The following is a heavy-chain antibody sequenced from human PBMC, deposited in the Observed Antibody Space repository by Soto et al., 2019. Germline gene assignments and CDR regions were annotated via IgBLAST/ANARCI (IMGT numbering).Heavy chain of an antibody. V-gene: IGHV5-51*01. CDR2: IYPGDSDT. Sequence: PGESLKISCKGSGYSFTSYWIGWVRQMPGKGLEWMGIIYPGDSDTRYSPSFQGQVTISADKSISTAYLQWSSLKASDTAMYYCASLVGELRYYYGMDVWGQGTTVTVSS. J-gene: IGHJ6*02. D-gene: IGHD1-26*01. CDR1: GYSFTSYW. CDR3: ASLVGELRYYYGMDV.